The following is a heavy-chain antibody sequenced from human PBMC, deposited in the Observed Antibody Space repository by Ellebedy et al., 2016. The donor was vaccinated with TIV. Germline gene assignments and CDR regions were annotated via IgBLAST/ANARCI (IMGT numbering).Heavy chain of an antibody. V-gene: IGHV3-7*03. Sequence: GGSLRLXXAASGFTFSSYWMSWVRQAPGKGLEWVANIKQDGSEKYYVDSVKGRFTISRDNAKNSLYLQMNSLRAEDTAVYYCANKIRDSSGYYYAAFDIWGQGTMVTVSS. CDR1: GFTFSSYW. CDR2: IKQDGSEK. D-gene: IGHD3-22*01. J-gene: IGHJ3*02. CDR3: ANKIRDSSGYYYAAFDI.